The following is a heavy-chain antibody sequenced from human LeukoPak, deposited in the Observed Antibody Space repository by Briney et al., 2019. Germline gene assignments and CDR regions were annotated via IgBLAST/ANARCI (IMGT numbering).Heavy chain of an antibody. J-gene: IGHJ4*02. CDR3: AKGITAAAGTGGGRYYFDY. Sequence: GGSLRLSCAASGFTFSRYWMSWVRQAPGKGLEWVSAISGSGGSTYYADSVKGRFTISRDNSKNTLYLQMNSLRAEDTAVYYCAKGITAAAGTGGGRYYFDYWGQGTLVTVSS. V-gene: IGHV3-23*01. CDR1: GFTFSRYW. D-gene: IGHD6-13*01. CDR2: ISGSGGST.